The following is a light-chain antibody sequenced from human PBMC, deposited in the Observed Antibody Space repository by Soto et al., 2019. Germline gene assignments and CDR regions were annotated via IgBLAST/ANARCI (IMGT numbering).Light chain of an antibody. J-gene: IGKJ1*01. Sequence: EIVMTQSPATLSVSPGERATLSCRASQSVSSNLAWYQQKPGQAPRPLIYGASTRATGIPARFSGSGSGTEFTLTISSLQSEDFAVYYCQQYNNWPPWTFGQGTQV. CDR1: QSVSSN. CDR3: QQYNNWPPWT. V-gene: IGKV3-15*01. CDR2: GAS.